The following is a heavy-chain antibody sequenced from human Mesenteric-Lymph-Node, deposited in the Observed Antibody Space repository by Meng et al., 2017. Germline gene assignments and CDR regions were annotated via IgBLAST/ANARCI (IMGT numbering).Heavy chain of an antibody. CDR2: INSDGSST. J-gene: IGHJ4*02. CDR3: AVLRYFDWLLYEEIDY. CDR1: GFTFSSYW. D-gene: IGHD3-9*01. V-gene: IGHV3-74*01. Sequence: GGSLRLSCAASGFTFSSYWMHWVRQAPGKGLVWVSRINSDGSSTSYADSVKGRFTISRDNAKNTLYLQMNSLKAEDTAVYYCAVLRYFDWLLYEEIDYWGQGTLVTVSS.